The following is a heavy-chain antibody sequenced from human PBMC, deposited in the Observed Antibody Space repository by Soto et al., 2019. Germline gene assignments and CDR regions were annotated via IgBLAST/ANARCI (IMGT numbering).Heavy chain of an antibody. D-gene: IGHD6-6*01. J-gene: IGHJ6*02. CDR2: IYHSGST. Sequence: SETLSLTCAVSGGSISSSNWWSWVRQPPGKGLEWIGEIYHSGSTNYNPSLKSRVTISVDKSKNQFSLKLSSVTAAETAVDYCARGXRGYSSSSHYYYYGMDVWGQGTTVTVSS. V-gene: IGHV4-4*02. CDR1: GGSISSSNW. CDR3: ARGXRGYSSSSHYYYYGMDV.